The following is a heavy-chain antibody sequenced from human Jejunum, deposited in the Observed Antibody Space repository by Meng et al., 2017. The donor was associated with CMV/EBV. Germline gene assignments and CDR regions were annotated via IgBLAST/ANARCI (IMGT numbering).Heavy chain of an antibody. Sequence: LDVGGGLGQPWGSLSLYCAAFGISISHNAMRWVRQAPGKGLEWVSAIEGSNDNTHYADSVKGRFAISRDASTNNLYLQMNNLRAEDTAIYYCAKDIFRWAFDYWGHGNLVTVSS. CDR1: GISISHNA. CDR2: IEGSNDNT. D-gene: IGHD1-26*01. J-gene: IGHJ4*01. V-gene: IGHV3-23*01. CDR3: AKDIFRWAFDY.